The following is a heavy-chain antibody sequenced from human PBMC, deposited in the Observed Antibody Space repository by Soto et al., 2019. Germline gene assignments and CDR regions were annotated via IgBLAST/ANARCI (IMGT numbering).Heavy chain of an antibody. D-gene: IGHD6-13*01. CDR3: AKDVSQYSSSWAWYFDY. J-gene: IGHJ4*02. CDR2: ISYDGSNK. Sequence: PGESLKISCAVSGFTFSNYGIHWVRQAPGKGLEWVSVISYDGSNKYYADSVKGRFTISRDNSKNTLYLQMNSLRAEDTAVYYCAKDVSQYSSSWAWYFDYWGQGTLVTVSS. CDR1: GFTFSNYG. V-gene: IGHV3-30*18.